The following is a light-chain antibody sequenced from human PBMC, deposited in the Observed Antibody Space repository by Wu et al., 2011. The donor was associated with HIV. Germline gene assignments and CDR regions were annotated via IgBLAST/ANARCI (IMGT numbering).Light chain of an antibody. CDR1: RRVSTY. V-gene: IGKV3-11*01. Sequence: EIVLTQFPDILSLSPGETVTLSCRASRRVSTYLAWYQQRPGQAPRLLIYDSSNRATGIPPRFSGSGSGTDFTLTISSLEPEDFAVYYCQQRNSWPLTFGQGTTTG. J-gene: IGKJ5*01. CDR3: QQRNSWPLT. CDR2: DSS.